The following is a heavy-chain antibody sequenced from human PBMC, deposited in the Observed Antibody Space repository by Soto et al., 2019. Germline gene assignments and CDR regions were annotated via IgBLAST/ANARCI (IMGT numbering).Heavy chain of an antibody. CDR3: ARDPYYYDSSGSHDAFDI. CDR1: GYTFTSYG. CDR2: ISAYNGNT. J-gene: IGHJ3*02. V-gene: IGHV1-18*04. Sequence: ASVKVSCKASGYTFTSYGISWVRQAPGQGLEWMGWISAYNGNTNYAQKLQGRVTMTTDTSTSTAYMELRSLRSDDTAVDYCARDPYYYDSSGSHDAFDIWGQGTMVTVSS. D-gene: IGHD3-22*01.